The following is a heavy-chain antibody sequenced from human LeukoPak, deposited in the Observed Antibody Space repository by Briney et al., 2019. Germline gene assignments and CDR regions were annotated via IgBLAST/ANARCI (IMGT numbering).Heavy chain of an antibody. J-gene: IGHJ4*02. D-gene: IGHD2-15*01. CDR3: ARGRVAFDY. Sequence: SETLSLTCTVSGGSISSYYWTWIRQPPGKGLEWIGEINHSGSTNYNPSLKSRVTISVDTSQNQFSLKLSSVTAADTAVYYCARGRVAFDYWGQGTLVTVSS. CDR1: GGSISSYY. V-gene: IGHV4-34*01. CDR2: INHSGST.